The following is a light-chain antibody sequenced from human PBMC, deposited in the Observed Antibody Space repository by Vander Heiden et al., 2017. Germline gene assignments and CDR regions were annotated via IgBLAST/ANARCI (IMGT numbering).Light chain of an antibody. Sequence: EIVLTQSPGTLSLSPGERATLSCRASQSVSSSYLAWYQQKPGQAPRLLIYGASSRATGIPDRFSGRGSGTDLTLTISRREPEDFAVYYCQQYGTSLLFTFHHETKVGIK. CDR3: QQYGTSLLFT. V-gene: IGKV3-20*01. CDR2: GAS. CDR1: QSVSSSY. J-gene: IGKJ3*01.